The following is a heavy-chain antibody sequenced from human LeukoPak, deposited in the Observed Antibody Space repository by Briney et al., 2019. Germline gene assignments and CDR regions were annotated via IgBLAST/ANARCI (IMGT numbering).Heavy chain of an antibody. V-gene: IGHV4-59*12. CDR2: IYNRGTT. J-gene: IGHJ6*02. CDR1: GGSIDNSH. Sequence: SETLSLTCTVSGGSIDNSHWTWIRQPPGKGLEWIGCIYNRGTTTYNPSLRSRLTISVDTSKNQLSLRLSSVTAADTAAYFCARDSPTSPPAYYGMDVWGRGTTVTVSS. D-gene: IGHD2-2*01. CDR3: ARDSPTSPPAYYGMDV.